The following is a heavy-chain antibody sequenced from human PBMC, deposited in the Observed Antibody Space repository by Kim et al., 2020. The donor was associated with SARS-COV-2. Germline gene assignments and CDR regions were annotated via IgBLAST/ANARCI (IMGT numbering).Heavy chain of an antibody. CDR3: ARNINSGGIFDI. Sequence: GGSLRLSCAASGFTFSAYWMFWVRQSPGKGLEYVATISLDGDTKNYADSVRGRFTISRDNAKNTMYLQMYSLRAEDTALYYCARNINSGGIFDIWGQG. CDR2: ISLDGDTK. V-gene: IGHV3-74*01. CDR1: GFTFSAYW. D-gene: IGHD2-15*01. J-gene: IGHJ3*02.